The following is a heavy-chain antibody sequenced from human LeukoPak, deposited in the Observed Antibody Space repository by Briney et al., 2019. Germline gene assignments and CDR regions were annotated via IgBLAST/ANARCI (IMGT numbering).Heavy chain of an antibody. CDR3: ARLTHCSGGSCYYDPDYYYYDMDV. CDR2: INWNGGST. CDR1: GFTLDDYG. V-gene: IGHV3-20*04. Sequence: GGSLSLSSAASGFTLDDYGMSWVRQAPGKGLEWVFGINWNGGSTGYADSVKGRFTISRDNAKISLYLQVNSLRTEDTALYYCARLTHCSGGSCYYDPDYYYYDMDVWGKGTTVTVSS. J-gene: IGHJ6*03. D-gene: IGHD2-15*01.